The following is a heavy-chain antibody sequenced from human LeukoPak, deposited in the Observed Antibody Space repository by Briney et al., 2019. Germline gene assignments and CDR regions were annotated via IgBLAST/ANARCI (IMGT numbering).Heavy chain of an antibody. V-gene: IGHV3-33*01. CDR3: AREVYYYYGMDV. CDR1: GFTFSSYG. CDR2: IWYDGSNK. Sequence: GGSLRLSCAASGFTFSSYGMHWVRQAPGKGLEWVAVIWYDGSNKYYADSVKGRFTISRDNSKNTLYLQMNSLKAEDTAVYYCAREVYYYYGMDVWGQGTTVTVSS. J-gene: IGHJ6*02.